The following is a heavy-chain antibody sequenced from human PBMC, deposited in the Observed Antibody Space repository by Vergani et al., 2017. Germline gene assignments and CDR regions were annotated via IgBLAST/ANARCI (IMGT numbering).Heavy chain of an antibody. D-gene: IGHD2-21*01. CDR2: IIPISGAA. Sequence: QVQLVQSGPEVKKPGSSVKVSCKASADIFSKYAISWVRQAPGQGLEWMGRIIPISGAADYAHKFQGRLTITADGPTKTAFMELSSLTSDDTAIYYCARDDFCFFGECYSPASDYWGQGALVTVSS. V-gene: IGHV1-69*13. CDR3: ARDDFCFFGECYSPASDY. CDR1: ADIFSKYA. J-gene: IGHJ4*02.